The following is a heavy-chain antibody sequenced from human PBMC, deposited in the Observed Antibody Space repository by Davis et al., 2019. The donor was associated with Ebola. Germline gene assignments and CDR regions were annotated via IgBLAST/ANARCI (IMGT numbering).Heavy chain of an antibody. CDR1: GFSFKTYG. CDR3: ATGATYYYAD. CDR2: ISHENDE. Sequence: PGGSLRLSCAASGFSFKTYGMHWVRQAPGKGLEWVAVISHENDEYYADSVKGRFTMSRDNSRKMAFLQMSSLGADDTAVYYCATGATYYYADWGQGTQVTVSS. D-gene: IGHD3-22*01. J-gene: IGHJ4*02. V-gene: IGHV3-30*19.